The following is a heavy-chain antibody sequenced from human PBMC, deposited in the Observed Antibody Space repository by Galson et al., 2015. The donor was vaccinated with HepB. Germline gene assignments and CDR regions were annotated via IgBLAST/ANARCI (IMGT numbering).Heavy chain of an antibody. J-gene: IGHJ5*02. D-gene: IGHD1-1*01. CDR1: GYVFTDYA. Sequence: SVNVSCKASGYVFTDYAMNWVRQAPGQGLEWLGWINTNTGNPTYAQGFTGRFVLSLDTSVSTAYLQISSLKAEDTAVYYCARHWRRFDPWGQGTLVTVSS. CDR2: INTNTGNP. CDR3: ARHWRRFDP. V-gene: IGHV7-4-1*02.